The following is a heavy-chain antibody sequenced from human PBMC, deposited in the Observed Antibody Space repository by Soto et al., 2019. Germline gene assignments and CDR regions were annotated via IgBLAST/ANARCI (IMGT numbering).Heavy chain of an antibody. CDR2: ISGSGGTT. J-gene: IGHJ3*02. V-gene: IGHV3-23*01. Sequence: PGGSLRLSCAASGFPFSSYAMSWARQAPGKGLEWVSAISGSGGTTHYADSVKGRFTISRDNSKNTLYLQMNSLRAEDTAVYYCAKDNQWLVLARLDAFDIWGQGTMVTVSS. D-gene: IGHD6-19*01. CDR3: AKDNQWLVLARLDAFDI. CDR1: GFPFSSYA.